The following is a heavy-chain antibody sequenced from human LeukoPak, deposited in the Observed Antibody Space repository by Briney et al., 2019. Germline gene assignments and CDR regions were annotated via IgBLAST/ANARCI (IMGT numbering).Heavy chain of an antibody. V-gene: IGHV1-2*02. CDR3: ARDKLGLGELSLYDQ. CDR1: GYTLTGYY. Sequence: ASVKVSFKASGYTLTGYYMHWVRHAPGQGLEWMGWMNPNSGGTKYAQKFQGRVTMTRDTSISTAYMELSRLRSDDTAMYYCARDKLGLGELSLYDQWGQGTLVTVFS. J-gene: IGHJ5*02. D-gene: IGHD3-16*02. CDR2: MNPNSGGT.